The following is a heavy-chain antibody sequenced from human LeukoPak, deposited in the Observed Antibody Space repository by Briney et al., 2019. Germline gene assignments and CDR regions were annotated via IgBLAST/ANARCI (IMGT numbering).Heavy chain of an antibody. CDR3: AADYGGYSGAFDI. CDR2: MYYSGST. CDR1: GGSISSGDYY. V-gene: IGHV4-39*01. Sequence: SETLSLTCTVSGGSISSGDYYWGWIRQPPEKGLEWIGSMYYSGSTYHNPSLKSRVTISVDTSKNQFSLKLSSVTAADTAVYYCAADYGGYSGAFDIWGQGTMVTVSS. D-gene: IGHD4-23*01. J-gene: IGHJ3*02.